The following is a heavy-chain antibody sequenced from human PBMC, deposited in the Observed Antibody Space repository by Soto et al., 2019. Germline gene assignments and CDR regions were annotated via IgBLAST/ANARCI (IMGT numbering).Heavy chain of an antibody. Sequence: EVQLVESGGELVQPGGSRRLSCAASGFTFSTYWMHWVRQAPGKGLLWVSRIKTDGTYATYADSVKGRFTISRDNAKNTLYLQMNSLRVEDAAVYYCAAGGSGYYANWGQGTLVTVSS. CDR2: IKTDGTYA. V-gene: IGHV3-74*01. D-gene: IGHD3-22*01. J-gene: IGHJ4*02. CDR1: GFTFSTYW. CDR3: AAGGSGYYAN.